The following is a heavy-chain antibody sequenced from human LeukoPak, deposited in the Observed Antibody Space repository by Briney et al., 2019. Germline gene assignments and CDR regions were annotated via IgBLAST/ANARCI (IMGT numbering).Heavy chain of an antibody. CDR2: ISAYNGNT. CDR3: ARIYDYYYYYMDV. V-gene: IGHV1-18*01. Sequence: ASVKVSCKASGYTFTSYGISWVRQAPGQGLEWMGWISAYNGNTNYAQKLQGRVTMTTDTSTSTAYMELRSLRSDDTAVYYCARIYDYYYYYMDVWAKGPRSPSP. D-gene: IGHD5-12*01. CDR1: GYTFTSYG. J-gene: IGHJ6*03.